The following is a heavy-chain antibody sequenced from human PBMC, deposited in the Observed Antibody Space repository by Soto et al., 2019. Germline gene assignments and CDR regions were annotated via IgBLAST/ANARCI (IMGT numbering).Heavy chain of an antibody. D-gene: IGHD6-19*01. CDR2: INHSGST. CDR3: ARGRAGWLTKYYYYYYGMDV. J-gene: IGHJ6*02. Sequence: PSETLSLTCAVYGGSFSGYCWSWIRQPPGKGLEWIGEINHSGSTNYNPSLKSRVTISVDTSKNQFSLKLSSVTAADTAVYYCARGRAGWLTKYYYYYYGMDVWCQGTTVTVS. CDR1: GGSFSGYC. V-gene: IGHV4-34*01.